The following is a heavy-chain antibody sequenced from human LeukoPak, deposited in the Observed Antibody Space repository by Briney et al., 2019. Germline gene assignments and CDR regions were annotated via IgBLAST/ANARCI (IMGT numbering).Heavy chain of an antibody. D-gene: IGHD2-21*01. V-gene: IGHV3-30*18. CDR1: GVTFSSYG. J-gene: IGHJ4*02. Sequence: PGRSLRLSCAASGVTFSSYGMHWVRQAPGKGLEWVAVISYDGSNKYYADSVKGRFTISRDNSKNTLYLQMNSLRAEDTAVYYCAKDLSDLWGQGTLVTVSS. CDR2: ISYDGSNK. CDR3: AKDLSDL.